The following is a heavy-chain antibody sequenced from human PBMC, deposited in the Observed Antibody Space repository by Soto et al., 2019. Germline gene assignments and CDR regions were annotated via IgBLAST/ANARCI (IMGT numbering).Heavy chain of an antibody. CDR3: AKDTYYFDSSGYYVFDS. V-gene: IGHV3-30*18. CDR2: ISYDGGNK. Sequence: SLRLSCAASGFTFSSYGIHWVRQAPGKGLEWVAVISYDGGNKHYADSVQGRFTISRDNSKNTLYLQMSSLRAEDTAVYYCAKDTYYFDSSGYYVFDSWGQGTLVTVSS. D-gene: IGHD3-22*01. J-gene: IGHJ4*02. CDR1: GFTFSSYG.